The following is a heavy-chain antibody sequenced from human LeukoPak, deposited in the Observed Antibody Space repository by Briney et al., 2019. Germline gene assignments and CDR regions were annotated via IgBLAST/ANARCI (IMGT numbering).Heavy chain of an antibody. J-gene: IGHJ5*02. D-gene: IGHD5-12*01. CDR1: GGSISITNW. V-gene: IGHV4-4*02. Sequence: SETLSLTCGVSGGSISITNWWAWVRQSPGKGLEWIGEVHLDGRTNYNPSLESRVAISVDKSENHISLRLTSVTAADTAVYYCARDRAEGGGYWFDPWGQGTLVTVSS. CDR2: VHLDGRT. CDR3: ARDRAEGGGYWFDP.